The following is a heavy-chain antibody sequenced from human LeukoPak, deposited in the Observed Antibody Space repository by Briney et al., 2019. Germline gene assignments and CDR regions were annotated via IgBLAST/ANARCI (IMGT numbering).Heavy chain of an antibody. Sequence: TSETLSLTCTVSGGSISSGSYYRGWIRQPPGKGLEWIGSIDYSGTTYYNPSLKSRVTISVDTSKNQFSLKLSSVTAADTALYYCARRGQAAGSKGAFDYWGQGTLVTVSS. V-gene: IGHV4-39*01. D-gene: IGHD6-13*01. CDR1: GGSISSGSYY. J-gene: IGHJ4*02. CDR3: ARRGQAAGSKGAFDY. CDR2: IDYSGTT.